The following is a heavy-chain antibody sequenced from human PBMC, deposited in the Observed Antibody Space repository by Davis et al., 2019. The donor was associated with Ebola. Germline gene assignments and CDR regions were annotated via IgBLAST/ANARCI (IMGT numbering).Heavy chain of an antibody. D-gene: IGHD6-6*01. V-gene: IGHV1-69*10. CDR3: ASGLVRGESYWYFDL. CDR2: IIPILGIA. CDR1: GGTFSSYA. Sequence: SVTVSCKASGGTFSSYAISWVRQAPGQGLEWMGGIIPILGIANYAQKFQGRVTITADESTSTAYMELSSLRSEDTAVYYCASGLVRGESYWYFDLWGRGTLVTVAS. J-gene: IGHJ2*01.